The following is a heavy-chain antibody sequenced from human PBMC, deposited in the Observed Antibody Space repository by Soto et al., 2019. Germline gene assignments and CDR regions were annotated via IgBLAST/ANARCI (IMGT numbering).Heavy chain of an antibody. CDR2: MYNTGST. J-gene: IGHJ6*02. V-gene: IGHV4-59*01. D-gene: IGHD2-21*02. CDR1: GGSISWYY. Sequence: LSLTCTVSGGSISWYYWSWIRQPPGKGLEWIGYMYNTGSTVYNPSFKSRVTISVDTSKNQFSLKLNSVTAADTAVYYCARDLWGYCGTDCYPLDVWGQGTTVTVSS. CDR3: ARDLWGYCGTDCYPLDV.